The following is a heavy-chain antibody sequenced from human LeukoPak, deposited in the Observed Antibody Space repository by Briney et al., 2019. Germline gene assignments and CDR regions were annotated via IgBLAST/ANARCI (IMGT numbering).Heavy chain of an antibody. J-gene: IGHJ4*02. CDR3: AKSAYSAAAGIDY. CDR2: ISYDGSNK. Sequence: GGSLRLSCAASGFTFSSYGMHWVRRAPGKGLEWVAVISYDGSNKYYADSVKGRFTISRDNSKNTLYLQMNSLRAEDTAVYYCAKSAYSAAAGIDYWGQGTLVTVSS. CDR1: GFTFSSYG. V-gene: IGHV3-30*18. D-gene: IGHD6-13*01.